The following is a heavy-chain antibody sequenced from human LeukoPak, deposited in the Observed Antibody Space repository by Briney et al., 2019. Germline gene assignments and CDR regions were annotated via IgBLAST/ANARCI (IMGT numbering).Heavy chain of an antibody. J-gene: IGHJ4*02. V-gene: IGHV1-2*02. Sequence: SVKVTCKASGYTFTDHYIHWVRQAPGQGLEWMGWSNPNSGGTNYAQKFQGRVTMTRDTSISTAYMELSRLRSDDTAVYYCARDEAAGPGDHWGQGTLVTVSS. D-gene: IGHD6-13*01. CDR2: SNPNSGGT. CDR1: GYTFTDHY. CDR3: ARDEAAGPGDH.